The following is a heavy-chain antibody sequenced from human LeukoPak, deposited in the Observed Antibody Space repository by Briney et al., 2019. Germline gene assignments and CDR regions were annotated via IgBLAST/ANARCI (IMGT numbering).Heavy chain of an antibody. Sequence: GASVKVSCKASGGTFSSYAISWVRQAPGQGLEWMGWISAYNGNTNYAQNLQGRVTMTTDTSTSTAYMELRSLRSDDTAVYYCARDLKRGYSSGRYSWGTGSSNDYWGQGTLVTVSS. CDR2: ISAYNGNT. J-gene: IGHJ4*02. D-gene: IGHD6-19*01. V-gene: IGHV1-18*01. CDR1: GGTFSSYA. CDR3: ARDLKRGYSSGRYSWGTGSSNDY.